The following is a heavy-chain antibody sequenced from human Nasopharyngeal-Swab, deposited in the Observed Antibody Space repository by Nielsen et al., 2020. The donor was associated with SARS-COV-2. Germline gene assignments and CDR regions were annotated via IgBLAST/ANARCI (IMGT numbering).Heavy chain of an antibody. Sequence: SETLSLTCAISGDSVSSNSAAWNWIRQCPSRGLEWLGRTYYRSKWYNDYAVSVKSRITINPDTSKNQFSLQLNSVTPEDTAVYYCARVTYSSGWYDYYYYIDVWGKGTTVTVSS. CDR2: TYYRSKWYN. CDR3: ARVTYSSGWYDYYYYIDV. CDR1: GDSVSSNSAA. J-gene: IGHJ6*03. V-gene: IGHV6-1*01. D-gene: IGHD6-19*01.